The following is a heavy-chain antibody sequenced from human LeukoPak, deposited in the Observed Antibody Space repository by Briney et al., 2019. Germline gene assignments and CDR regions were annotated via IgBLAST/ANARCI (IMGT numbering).Heavy chain of an antibody. Sequence: ASVRVSCKASGYTFAGYYMHWVRQAPGQGLEWMGWINPNSGGTNYAQKFQGWVTMTRDTSISTAYMELSRLRSDDTAVYYCARWSRGGDCYSHYYYYGMDVWGQGTTVTVSS. CDR3: ARWSRGGDCYSHYYYYGMDV. V-gene: IGHV1-2*04. CDR2: INPNSGGT. D-gene: IGHD2-21*02. CDR1: GYTFAGYY. J-gene: IGHJ6*02.